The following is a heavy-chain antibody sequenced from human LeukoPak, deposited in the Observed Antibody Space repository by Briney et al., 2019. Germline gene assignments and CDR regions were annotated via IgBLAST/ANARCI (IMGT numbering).Heavy chain of an antibody. Sequence: GRSLRLSCTASGFTFSTHAMHWVRRAPGKGLEWVAIILYDGSNKHYADSVKGRFSISRDNSKNTLYLQMNSLRAEDTAVYYCARVPYGSGTYTDYWGQGTLVTVSS. CDR2: ILYDGSNK. CDR3: ARVPYGSGTYTDY. D-gene: IGHD3-10*01. V-gene: IGHV3-30-3*01. CDR1: GFTFSTHA. J-gene: IGHJ4*02.